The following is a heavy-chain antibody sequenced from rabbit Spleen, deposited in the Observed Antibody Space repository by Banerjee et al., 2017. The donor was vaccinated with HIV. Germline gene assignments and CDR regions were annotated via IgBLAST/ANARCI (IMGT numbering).Heavy chain of an antibody. CDR2: IVGSASDFT. D-gene: IGHD6-1*01. Sequence: QSLEESGGDLVKPGASLTLTCTASGFSFSSSDYMCWVRQAPGKGLEWISCIVGSASDFTYSATWAKGRFTCSKTSSTTVTLQMTSLTVADTATYFCARDTASSFSSYGMDLWGQGTLVTVS. CDR1: GFSFSSSDY. J-gene: IGHJ6*01. CDR3: ARDTASSFSSYGMDL. V-gene: IGHV1S40*01.